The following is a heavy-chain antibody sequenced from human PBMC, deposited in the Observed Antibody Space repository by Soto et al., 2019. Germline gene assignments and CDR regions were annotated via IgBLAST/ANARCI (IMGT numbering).Heavy chain of an antibody. CDR3: AGHDWFDP. Sequence: EVQLVESGGGLVQPGGSLRLSCAASGFSVSSNYMSWVRQAPGKGLEWVSVIYSGGKTYYTDSVKGRFTISRDNSKNMLFLQMNNLRVEDVAVYYCAGHDWFDPWGQGTLVTVSS. CDR1: GFSVSSNY. J-gene: IGHJ5*02. V-gene: IGHV3-66*01. CDR2: IYSGGKT.